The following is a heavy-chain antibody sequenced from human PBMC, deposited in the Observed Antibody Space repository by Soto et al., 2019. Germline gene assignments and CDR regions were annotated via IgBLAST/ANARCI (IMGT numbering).Heavy chain of an antibody. J-gene: IGHJ4*02. CDR3: ARWIAAAGIDY. V-gene: IGHV3-21*01. CDR1: GFTFSSYS. CDR2: ISSSSSYI. Sequence: GGSLRLSCAASGFTFSSYSMNWVRQAPGKGLEWVSSISSSSSYIYYADSVKGRFTISRDNAKNSLYLQMNSLRAEDTAVYYCARWIAAAGIDYWGQGTLVTVSS. D-gene: IGHD6-13*01.